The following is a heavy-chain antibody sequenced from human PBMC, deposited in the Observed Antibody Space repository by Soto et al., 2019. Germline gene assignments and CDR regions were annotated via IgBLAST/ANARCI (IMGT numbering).Heavy chain of an antibody. J-gene: IGHJ6*02. CDR3: TRGPPGGYAADV. V-gene: IGHV3-7*03. CDR1: GFTFNSYW. CDR2: IKEDGSER. D-gene: IGHD3-16*01. Sequence: PGGSLRLSCAASGFTFNSYWMSWVRQAPGKGLEWVANIKEDGSERYYVDSVKGRFTTSRDNAKNSLYLQMEGLRVEDTAVYYCTRGPPGGYAADVWGQGTPVTVSS.